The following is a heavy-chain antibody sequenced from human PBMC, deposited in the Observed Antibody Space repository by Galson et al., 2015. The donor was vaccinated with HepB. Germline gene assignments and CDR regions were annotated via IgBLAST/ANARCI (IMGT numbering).Heavy chain of an antibody. CDR1: GFTFSSYA. V-gene: IGHV3-23*01. Sequence: SLRLSCAASGFTFSSYAMSWVRQAPGKGLEWVSAISGSGGSTYYADSVKGRFTISRDNSKNTLYLQMNSLRAEDTAVYYCAKDPRAVAAYYYYGMDVWGQGTTVTVSS. D-gene: IGHD6-19*01. J-gene: IGHJ6*02. CDR3: AKDPRAVAAYYYYGMDV. CDR2: ISGSGGST.